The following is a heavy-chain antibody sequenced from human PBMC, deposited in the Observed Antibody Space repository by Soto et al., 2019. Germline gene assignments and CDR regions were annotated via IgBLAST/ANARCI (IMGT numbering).Heavy chain of an antibody. CDR3: EHAYGGRSLY. D-gene: IGHD1-26*01. CDR1: GFSLTTDRVG. V-gene: IGHV2-5*02. J-gene: IGHJ4*02. CDR2: IYWDDSK. Sequence: QITLKESGPTLVKPTQTLTLTCTFSGFSLTTDRVGVGWIRQPPGEALEWLAVIYWDDSKTYRPSLKSRLTITKDTSKNQVALTMTNMDSMDTATYYCEHAYGGRSLYWGQGTLVTVSS.